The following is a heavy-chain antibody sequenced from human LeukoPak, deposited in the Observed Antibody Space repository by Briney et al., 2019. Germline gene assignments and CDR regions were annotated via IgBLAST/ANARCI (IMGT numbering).Heavy chain of an antibody. J-gene: IGHJ3*02. D-gene: IGHD2-2*01. V-gene: IGHV3-74*01. CDR3: ARDWWGYCSSTSCYGDAFDI. CDR1: GFTFSNYW. CDR2: INRDGRST. Sequence: GGSLRLSCAPSGFTFSNYWMHWVRQAPGKGLVWVSRINRDGRSTSYADSVKSRFTISRDNAKNTLYLQMNSLRAEDTAVYYCARDWWGYCSSTSCYGDAFDIWGQGTMVTVSS.